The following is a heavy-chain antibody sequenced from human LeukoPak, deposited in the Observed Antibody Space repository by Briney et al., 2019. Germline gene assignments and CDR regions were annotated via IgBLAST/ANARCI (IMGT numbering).Heavy chain of an antibody. Sequence: ASVKVSCKASGYTFINFAINWGRQAPGQRPEWMGWINAGNGNTKYSQKFQGRVTITRDTSASTAYMELSGLTSEDTAVYYCARGPRAAADDYWGQGTLVIVSS. CDR2: INAGNGNT. CDR1: GYTFINFA. D-gene: IGHD6-13*01. CDR3: ARGPRAAADDY. V-gene: IGHV1-3*01. J-gene: IGHJ4*02.